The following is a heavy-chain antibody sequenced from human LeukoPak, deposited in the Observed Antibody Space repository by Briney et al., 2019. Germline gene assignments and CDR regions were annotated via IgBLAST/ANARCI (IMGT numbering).Heavy chain of an antibody. CDR2: IYYSGST. CDR3: ARASIDDYVWGSYRYSSYYFDY. CDR1: GGTISSYY. Sequence: SETLSLTCTVSGGTISSYYWSWIRQPPGKGLEWIGYIYYSGSTNYNPSLKSRVTISVDTSKNQFSLKLSSATAADTAVYYCARASIDDYVWGSYRYSSYYFDYWGQGTLVTVSS. J-gene: IGHJ4*02. D-gene: IGHD3-16*02. V-gene: IGHV4-59*01.